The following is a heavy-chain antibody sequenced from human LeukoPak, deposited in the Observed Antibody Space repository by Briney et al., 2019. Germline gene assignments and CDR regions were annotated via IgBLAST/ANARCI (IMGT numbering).Heavy chain of an antibody. D-gene: IGHD3-16*01. V-gene: IGHV3-30*03. Sequence: HPGGSLRLSCAASGFTFSSYGMHWVRQAPGKGLEWVAVISYDGSNKYYADSVKGRFTISRDNSRNTLYLQMNSLRAEDTAVYYCARERSGHYFDYWGQATLVTVSS. CDR2: ISYDGSNK. CDR1: GFTFSSYG. J-gene: IGHJ4*02. CDR3: ARERSGHYFDY.